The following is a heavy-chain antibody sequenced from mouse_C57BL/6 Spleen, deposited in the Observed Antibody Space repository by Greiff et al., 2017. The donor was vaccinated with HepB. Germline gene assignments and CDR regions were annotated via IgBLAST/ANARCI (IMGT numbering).Heavy chain of an antibody. J-gene: IGHJ1*03. V-gene: IGHV1-4*01. CDR2: INPSSGYT. CDR1: GYTFTSYT. D-gene: IGHD1-1*01. CDR3: ARENYYGAEV. Sequence: QVQLQQSGAELARPGASVKMSCKASGYTFTSYTMHWVKQRPGQGLEWIGYINPSSGYTKYKQKFKDKATLTADKSSSTPYMRLSSLTSEDSAVYYCARENYYGAEVWGTGTTVTVSS.